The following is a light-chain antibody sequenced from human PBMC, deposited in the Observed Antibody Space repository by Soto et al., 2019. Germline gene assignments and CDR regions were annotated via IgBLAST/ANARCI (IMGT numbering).Light chain of an antibody. CDR1: SSDVGSYNL. CDR2: EVS. V-gene: IGLV2-23*02. Sequence: QSVLTQPASVSESPGQSITISCTGTSSDVGSYNLVSWYQQHPGKVPKLVIYEVSNRPSGVSARFSGSKSGNTASLTISWVQVEDEADCYGCSKSGGTSVIFGGGTKLTVL. CDR3: CSKSGGTSVI. J-gene: IGLJ2*01.